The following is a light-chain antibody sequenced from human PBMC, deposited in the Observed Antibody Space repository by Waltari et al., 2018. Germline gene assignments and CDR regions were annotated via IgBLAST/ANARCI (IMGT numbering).Light chain of an antibody. CDR1: DVGGYDY. CDR3: CSNAGSHTYF. CDR2: RVT. Sequence: QSALTQPRSVSGSPGQSVTISCTGIDVGGYDYVSWYQQYPGKAPKLIIYRVTKRPSGVPYRFSGSRSGNTASLTISGRQAEDEADYYCCSNAGSHTYFFGPGTKVTVL. V-gene: IGLV2-11*01. J-gene: IGLJ1*01.